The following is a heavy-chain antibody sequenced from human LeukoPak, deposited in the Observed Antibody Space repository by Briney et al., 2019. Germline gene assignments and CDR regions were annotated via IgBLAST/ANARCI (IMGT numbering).Heavy chain of an antibody. CDR1: GFTFSAYA. CDR3: ARGKAGGLVDLFDP. D-gene: IGHD3/OR15-3a*01. J-gene: IGHJ5*02. Sequence: GGSLRLSCAASGFTFSAYAMMWVRQAPGKGLEWVSSIVATYEGTFYADSVQGRFITSRDNSESTVSLQMNSLRAEDTAVYYCARGKAGGLVDLFDPWGQGTLATVSS. CDR2: IVATYEGT. V-gene: IGHV3-23*01.